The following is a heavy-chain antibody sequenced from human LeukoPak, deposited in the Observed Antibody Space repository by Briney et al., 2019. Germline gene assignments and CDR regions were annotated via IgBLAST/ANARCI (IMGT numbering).Heavy chain of an antibody. CDR3: ARDISGSGYYGY. CDR2: IKQDGSEK. D-gene: IGHD3-22*01. V-gene: IGHV3-7*01. J-gene: IGHJ4*02. Sequence: GGSLRLSCAASGFIFRNYWMSWARQAPGKGLEWVASIKQDGSEKYYVESVEGRFTISRDNAKNSLYLQMNSLRAEDTAVYYCARDISGSGYYGYWGQGTLVTVSS. CDR1: GFIFRNYW.